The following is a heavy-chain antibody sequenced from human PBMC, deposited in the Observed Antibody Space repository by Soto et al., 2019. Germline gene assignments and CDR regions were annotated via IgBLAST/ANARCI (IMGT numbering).Heavy chain of an antibody. D-gene: IGHD6-13*01. CDR3: ARASFHASSWYFWFDP. Sequence: QVQLVQSGAEVRKPGSSVKVSCKASGGTFSRYAINWVCQAPGQGLEWMGGIIPMFGTTNYEQKFKGRVTIPADESTSTVYMALNTLRSEDAAVYYGARASFHASSWYFWFDPWGQGTLVTVSS. J-gene: IGHJ5*01. CDR1: GGTFSRYA. V-gene: IGHV1-69*01. CDR2: IIPMFGTT.